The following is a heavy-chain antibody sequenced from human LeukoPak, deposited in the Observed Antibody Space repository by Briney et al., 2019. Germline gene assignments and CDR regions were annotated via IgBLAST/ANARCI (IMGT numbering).Heavy chain of an antibody. CDR2: INHSGST. Sequence: YPSETLSLTCAVYGGSFSGYYWTWIRQPPGKGLEWIGEINHSGSTNYNPSLKSRVTISVDTSKNQFSLKLSSVTAADTAVYYCARLGDDSSPPDAFDIWGQGTMVTVSS. D-gene: IGHD3-22*01. V-gene: IGHV4-34*01. J-gene: IGHJ3*02. CDR3: ARLGDDSSPPDAFDI. CDR1: GGSFSGYY.